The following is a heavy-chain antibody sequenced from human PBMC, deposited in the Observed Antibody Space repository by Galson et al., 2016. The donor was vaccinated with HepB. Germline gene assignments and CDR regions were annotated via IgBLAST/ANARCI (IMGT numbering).Heavy chain of an antibody. V-gene: IGHV4-34*09. J-gene: IGHJ6*02. CDR1: GGSFRNYY. CDR3: AREYGGRAYYYYGMDG. Sequence: TLSLTCAVYGGSFRNYYWTWMRQHPGKGLEWLGYIFHSGNTYYNPSLESRITISVDRSKSQFSLKLRSVTAADTAVYYCAREYGGRAYYYYGMDGWGQGTTVTVSS. CDR2: IFHSGNT. D-gene: IGHD2-15*01.